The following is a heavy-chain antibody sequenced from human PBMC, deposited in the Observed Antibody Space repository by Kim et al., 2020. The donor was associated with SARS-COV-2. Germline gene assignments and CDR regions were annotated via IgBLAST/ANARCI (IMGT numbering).Heavy chain of an antibody. V-gene: IGHV1-18*01. CDR1: GYTFTSYG. CDR2: ISAYNGNT. J-gene: IGHJ6*02. CDR3: ARAPDYDILTGYYNVRGMDV. D-gene: IGHD3-9*01. Sequence: ASVKVSCKASGYTFTSYGISWVRQAPGQGLEWMGWISAYNGNTNYAQKLQGRVTMTTDTSTSTAYMELRSLRSDDTAVYYCARAPDYDILTGYYNVRGMDVWGQGTTVTV.